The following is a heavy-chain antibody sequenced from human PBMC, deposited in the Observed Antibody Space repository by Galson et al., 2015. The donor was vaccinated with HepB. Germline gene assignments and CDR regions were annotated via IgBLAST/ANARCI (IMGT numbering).Heavy chain of an antibody. Sequence: SLRLSCAASGFTFSIYSMNWVRQAPGRGLEWVSYISSSSSTIYYADSVKGRFTISRDNAKNSLYLQMNSLRAEDTAVYYCAREKSSSGYYYFDPWGQGTLVTVSS. CDR2: ISSSSSTI. CDR1: GFTFSIYS. J-gene: IGHJ5*02. V-gene: IGHV3-48*01. D-gene: IGHD3-22*01. CDR3: AREKSSSGYYYFDP.